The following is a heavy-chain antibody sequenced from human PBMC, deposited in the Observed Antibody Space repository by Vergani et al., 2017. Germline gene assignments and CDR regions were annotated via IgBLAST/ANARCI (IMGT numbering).Heavy chain of an antibody. CDR2: INHSGST. CDR3: ARGEWQWLVRRYYYGMDV. J-gene: IGHJ6*02. D-gene: IGHD6-19*01. Sequence: QVQLQESGPGLVKPSETLSLTCTVSGGSISSYYWSWIRQPPGKGLEWIGEINHSGSTNYNPSLKSRVTISVDTSKNQFSLKLSSVTAADTAVYYCARGEWQWLVRRYYYGMDVWGQGTTVTVSS. CDR1: GGSISSYY. V-gene: IGHV4-34*01.